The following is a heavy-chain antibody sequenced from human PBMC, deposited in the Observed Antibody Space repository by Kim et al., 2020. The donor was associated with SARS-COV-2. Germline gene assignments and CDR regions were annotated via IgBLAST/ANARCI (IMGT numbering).Heavy chain of an antibody. V-gene: IGHV4-61*01. Sequence: SETLSLTCTVSGGSVSSGSYYWSWNPPPQGLELVSFGYIYCSSSTNYNPSLKSRITISVDTNKNQFSLKLSAVAAAAAAVYYCAWQTVAGINDWGQGTLVTVSS. J-gene: IGHJ4*02. CDR1: GGSVSSGSYY. CDR3: AWQTVAGIND. D-gene: IGHD6-19*01. CDR2: IYCSSST.